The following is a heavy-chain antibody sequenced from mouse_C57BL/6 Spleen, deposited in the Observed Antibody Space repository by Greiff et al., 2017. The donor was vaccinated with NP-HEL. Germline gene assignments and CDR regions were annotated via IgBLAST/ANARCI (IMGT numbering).Heavy chain of an antibody. J-gene: IGHJ3*01. CDR3: ARRGYDYDLSY. CDR2: IYPGSGST. V-gene: IGHV1-55*01. CDR1: GYTFTSYW. Sequence: VQLQQPGAELVKPGASVKMSCKASGYTFTSYWITWVKQRPGQGLEWIGDIYPGSGSTNYNEKFKSKATLTVDTATSTAYMQLSSLTSEDSAVYYCARRGYDYDLSYWGQGTLVTVSA. D-gene: IGHD2-4*01.